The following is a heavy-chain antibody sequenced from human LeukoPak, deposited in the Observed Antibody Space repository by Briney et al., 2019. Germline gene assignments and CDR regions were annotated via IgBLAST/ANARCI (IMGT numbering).Heavy chain of an antibody. CDR3: ARDPNYYDTTGHDY. J-gene: IGHJ4*02. CDR1: GFTFSTYS. V-gene: IGHV3-21*01. Sequence: GGSLRLSCAASGFTFSTYSMNWVRQAPGQGLEWVSSISSSSTYIYYADSVQGRFTTSRDNAKNSLYLQMNSLRAEDTAVYYCARDPNYYDTTGHDYWGQGTLVTVSS. D-gene: IGHD3-22*01. CDR2: ISSSSTYI.